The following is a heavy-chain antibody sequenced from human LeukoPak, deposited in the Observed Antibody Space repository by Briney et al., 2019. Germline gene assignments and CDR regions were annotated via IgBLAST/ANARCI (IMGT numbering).Heavy chain of an antibody. CDR3: ASIPDYGDSRG. D-gene: IGHD4-17*01. CDR2: ISSSSSYI. Sequence: GGSLRLSCAASGFTFSSYEMNWVRQAPGKGLEWVSSISSSSSYIYYADSVKGRFTISRDNAKNSLYLQMNSLRAEDTAVYYCASIPDYGDSRGWGQGTLVTVSS. J-gene: IGHJ4*02. CDR1: GFTFSSYE. V-gene: IGHV3-21*01.